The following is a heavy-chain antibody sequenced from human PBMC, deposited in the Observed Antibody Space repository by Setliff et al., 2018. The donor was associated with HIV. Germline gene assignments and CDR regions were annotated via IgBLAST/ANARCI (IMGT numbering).Heavy chain of an antibody. J-gene: IGHJ4*02. Sequence: KPSETLSLTCTVSGDSVSSSTYYWGWIRQPPGKGLEWIGSIYYSGNTYYNPSLKSRVAISVDKSKNQFSLELNSVTAADTAVYYCARDQRLSYWGQGTLVTVSS. CDR1: GDSVSSSTYY. CDR3: ARDQRLSY. V-gene: IGHV4-39*07. CDR2: IYYSGNT.